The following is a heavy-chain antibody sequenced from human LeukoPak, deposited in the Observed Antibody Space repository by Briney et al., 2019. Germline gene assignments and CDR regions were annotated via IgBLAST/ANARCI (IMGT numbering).Heavy chain of an antibody. V-gene: IGHV1-2*06. J-gene: IGHJ4*02. CDR2: INPNSGGT. D-gene: IGHD5-12*01. CDR1: GYTFTGYY. CDR3: AAYSGHKYYFDY. Sequence: GASVKVSCKASGYTFTGYYMHWVRQAPGQGLEWMGRINPNSGGTNYAQKFQGRVTMTRDTSISTAYMELSRLRSDDTAVYYCAAYSGHKYYFDYWGQGTLVTVSP.